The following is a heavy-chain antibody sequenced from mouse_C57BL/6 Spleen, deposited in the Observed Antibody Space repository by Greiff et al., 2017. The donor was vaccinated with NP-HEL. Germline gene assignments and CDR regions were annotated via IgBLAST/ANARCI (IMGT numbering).Heavy chain of an antibody. CDR2: IDPEDGDT. D-gene: IGHD1-1*01. CDR1: GFNIKDYY. V-gene: IGHV14-1*01. Sequence: EVQLQQSGAELVRPGASVKLSCTASGFNIKDYYMHWVKQRPEQGLEWIGRIDPEDGDTEYAPKFQGKATMTADTSSNTAYLQLSSLTSEDPAVYYCTTYYYGSSPRFAYWGQGTLVTVSA. CDR3: TTYYYGSSPRFAY. J-gene: IGHJ3*01.